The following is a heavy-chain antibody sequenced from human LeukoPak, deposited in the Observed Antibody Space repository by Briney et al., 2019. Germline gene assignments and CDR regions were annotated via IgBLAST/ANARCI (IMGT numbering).Heavy chain of an antibody. CDR3: ARVYYYYYYMDV. J-gene: IGHJ6*03. V-gene: IGHV4-39*07. Sequence: WVRQAPGKGLEWIGSIYYRGSTYYNPSLKSRVTISVDTSKNQFSLQLSSVTAADTAVYYCARVYYYYYYMDVWGKGTTVTVSS. CDR2: IYYRGST.